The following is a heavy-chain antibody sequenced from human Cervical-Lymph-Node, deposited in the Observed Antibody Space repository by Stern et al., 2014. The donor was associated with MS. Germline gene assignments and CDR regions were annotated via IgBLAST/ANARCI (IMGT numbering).Heavy chain of an antibody. Sequence: YTFTSYAMNWVRQAPGQGLEWMGWINTNTGNPTYAQGFTGRFVFSLDTSVSTAYLQISSLKAEDTAVYYCARGISDSSSWYGYYYYGMDVWGQGTTVTVSS. V-gene: IGHV7-4-1*02. D-gene: IGHD6-13*01. CDR2: INTNTGNP. CDR1: YTFTSYA. CDR3: ARGISDSSSWYGYYYYGMDV. J-gene: IGHJ6*02.